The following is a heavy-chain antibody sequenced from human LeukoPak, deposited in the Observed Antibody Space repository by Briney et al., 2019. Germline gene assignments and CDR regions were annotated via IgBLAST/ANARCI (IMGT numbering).Heavy chain of an antibody. V-gene: IGHV1-3*01. CDR3: ARYSYYDILTGYPYYFDY. D-gene: IGHD3-9*01. J-gene: IGHJ4*02. CDR1: GYTFTSYA. CDR2: INAGNGNT. Sequence: ASVKVSCKASGYTFTSYAMHWVCQAPGQRLEWMGWINAGNGNTKYSQKFQGRVTITRDTSASTAYMELSSLRSEDTAVYYCARYSYYDILTGYPYYFDYWGQGTLVTVSS.